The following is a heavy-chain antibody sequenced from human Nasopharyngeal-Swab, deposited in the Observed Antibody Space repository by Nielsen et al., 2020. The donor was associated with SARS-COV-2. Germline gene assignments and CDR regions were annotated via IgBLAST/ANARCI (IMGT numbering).Heavy chain of an antibody. CDR3: ARGTQLRYFDWLDY. Sequence: GESLKISCAASGFTFSSYWMSWVRQAPGKGLEWVANIKQDGSEKYYVDSVKGRFTISRDNAKNSLYLQMNSLRAKDTAVYYCARGTQLRYFDWLDYWGQGTLVTVSS. J-gene: IGHJ4*02. D-gene: IGHD3-9*01. CDR1: GFTFSSYW. V-gene: IGHV3-7*03. CDR2: IKQDGSEK.